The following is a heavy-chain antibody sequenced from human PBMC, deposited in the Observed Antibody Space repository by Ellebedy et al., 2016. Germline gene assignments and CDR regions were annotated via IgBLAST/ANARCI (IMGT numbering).Heavy chain of an antibody. D-gene: IGHD6-19*01. V-gene: IGHV1-18*01. CDR1: GYTFSVYG. J-gene: IGHJ3*02. CDR3: ARTRSGWHDVFEI. Sequence: ASVKVSCKASGYTFSVYGVTWVRQAPGQGLEWMGWISAYNGNTTYAQKFQGRVTMTTDSSTSTAYMEFRSLRSDDTAVYYCARTRSGWHDVFEIWGQGTMVTVSS. CDR2: ISAYNGNT.